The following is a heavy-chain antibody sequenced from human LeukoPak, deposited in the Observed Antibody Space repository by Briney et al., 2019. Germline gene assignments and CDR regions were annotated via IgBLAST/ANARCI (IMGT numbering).Heavy chain of an antibody. CDR1: GGTFSSYA. J-gene: IGHJ5*02. Sequence: GSSVKVSCKASGGTFSSYAISWVRQAPGQGLEWMGGIIPIFGTANYAQKFQGRVTITADESTSTAYMELSSLRSEDTAVYYCARVVPAATRVFDPWGQGTLVTVSS. V-gene: IGHV1-69*01. CDR3: ARVVPAATRVFDP. CDR2: IIPIFGTA. D-gene: IGHD2-2*01.